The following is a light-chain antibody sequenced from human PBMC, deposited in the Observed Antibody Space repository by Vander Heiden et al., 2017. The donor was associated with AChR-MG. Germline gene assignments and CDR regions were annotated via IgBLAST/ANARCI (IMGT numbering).Light chain of an antibody. CDR3: VAWDDSLTGYV. CDR2: RNN. V-gene: IGLV1-47*01. Sequence: QSVLTQPPSASGTPGPRITISCSGSSSNIGSNSVYWYQQLPGAAPKVLIYRNNQRPSGVPDRFSGSKSDTSVSLAISGLRSEDEADYYCVAWDDSLTGYVFGTGTKVTVL. J-gene: IGLJ1*01. CDR1: SSNIGSNS.